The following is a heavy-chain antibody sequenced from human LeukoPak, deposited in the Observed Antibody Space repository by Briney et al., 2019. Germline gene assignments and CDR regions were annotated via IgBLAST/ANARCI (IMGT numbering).Heavy chain of an antibody. D-gene: IGHD2-8*02. CDR1: GGSISSSISY. CDR3: ARGHTGQNWFDP. J-gene: IGHJ5*02. Sequence: SETLSLTCTVSGGSISSSISYWGWIRQPPGKGLEWIGSIYYSGTTYYNPSLKSRVTISLDTSKNQFSLNLNSMTAADTAVYYCARGHTGQNWFDPWGQGTLVTVSS. CDR2: IYYSGTT. V-gene: IGHV4-39*07.